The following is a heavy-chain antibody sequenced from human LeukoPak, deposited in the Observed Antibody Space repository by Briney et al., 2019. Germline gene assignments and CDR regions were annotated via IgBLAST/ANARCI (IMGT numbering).Heavy chain of an antibody. J-gene: IGHJ3*02. CDR1: GGAITDSNYY. D-gene: IGHD1-26*01. CDR2: IYYNEKT. V-gene: IGHV4-39*01. CDR3: ARYSGSHYAFDI. Sequence: NTSVTLSLTCTVSGGAITDSNYYWGWIRQPPGEGLEWIGNIYYNEKTFYNESIKSRVTISVDTSKNQFSLKLNSVTAADTALFYCARYSGSHYAFDIWGQGTMVTVSS.